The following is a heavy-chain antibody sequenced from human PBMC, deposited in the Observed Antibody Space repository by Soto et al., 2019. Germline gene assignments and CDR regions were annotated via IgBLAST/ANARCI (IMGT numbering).Heavy chain of an antibody. V-gene: IGHV4-39*01. D-gene: IGHD3-22*01. Sequence: SVTLSLTCSVSGGPISSTTYYSAWISQPPGKVLERIGTISYSCSTYYNPSLKSRVTISVDTSNNQLFLKLTPVTAADTAVYYCATDLYYYETTGFYFFLPRYYCGQGALVSVSS. CDR1: GGPISSTTYY. CDR2: ISYSCST. J-gene: IGHJ4*02. CDR3: ATDLYYYETTGFYFFLPRYY.